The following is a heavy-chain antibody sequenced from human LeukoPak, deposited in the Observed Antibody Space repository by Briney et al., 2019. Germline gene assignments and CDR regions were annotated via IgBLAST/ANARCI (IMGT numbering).Heavy chain of an antibody. J-gene: IGHJ4*02. CDR2: IDPNSGAT. D-gene: IGHD3-22*01. CDR1: GYTFTGYY. CDR3: ARETSTYYYDSSGYFDY. Sequence: ASVKVSCKASGYTFTGYYMHWVRQAPGQGLEWMGWIDPNSGATNYAQKFQGRVTMTRDTSISTAYMELSRLRSDDTAVYYCARETSTYYYDSSGYFDYWGQGTLVTVPS. V-gene: IGHV1-2*02.